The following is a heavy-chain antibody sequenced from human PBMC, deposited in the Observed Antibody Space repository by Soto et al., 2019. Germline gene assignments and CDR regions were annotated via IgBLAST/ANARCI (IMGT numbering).Heavy chain of an antibody. V-gene: IGHV5-10-1*03. Sequence: EVQPVQSGAEVKKPGESLRISCKGSGYSFTSYWISWVRQMPGKGLEWMGRIDPSDSYTNYSPSFQGHVTISADKSISTAYLQWSSLKASDTAMYYCARRTNWNPGSYYYYGMDVWGQGTTVTVSS. D-gene: IGHD1-1*01. CDR1: GYSFTSYW. J-gene: IGHJ6*02. CDR2: IDPSDSYT. CDR3: ARRTNWNPGSYYYYGMDV.